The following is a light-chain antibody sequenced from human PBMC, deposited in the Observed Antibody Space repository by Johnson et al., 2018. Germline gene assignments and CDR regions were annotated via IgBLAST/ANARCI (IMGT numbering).Light chain of an antibody. CDR2: ENN. V-gene: IGLV1-51*02. CDR3: GTWDSSLSAGNV. Sequence: QSVLTQPPSVSAAPGQKVTISCSGSSSNIGNNYVSWYQQLPGTAPKLLIYENNKRPSGIPERFSGSKSGTSATLGITGLQTGEEADYYCGTWDSSLSAGNVFGTVTKVTVL. CDR1: SSNIGNNY. J-gene: IGLJ1*01.